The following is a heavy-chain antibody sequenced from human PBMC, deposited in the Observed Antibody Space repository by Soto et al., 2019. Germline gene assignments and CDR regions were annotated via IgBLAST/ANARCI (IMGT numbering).Heavy chain of an antibody. CDR2: ISWNSGSI. CDR1: GFTFDDYA. J-gene: IGHJ3*02. V-gene: IGHV3-9*01. D-gene: IGHD4-17*01. CDR3: AKDFQDYGEHAFDI. Sequence: GGSLRLSCAASGFTFDDYAMHWVRQAPGKGLEWVSGISWNSGSIGYADSVKGRFTISRDNAKNSLYLQMNSLRAEDTALYYCAKDFQDYGEHAFDIWGQGTMVTVSS.